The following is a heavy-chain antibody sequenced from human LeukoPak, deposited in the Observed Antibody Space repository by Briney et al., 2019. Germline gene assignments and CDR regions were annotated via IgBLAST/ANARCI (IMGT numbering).Heavy chain of an antibody. V-gene: IGHV1-46*01. Sequence: ASVKVSCKASGYSFTTYYIHWVRQAPGQGLKSMAIINPRDGSTSYAQKFQGRVTMTRDTSTSTVYMELSSLRFEDTAVYYCARDLGVYSGTYVPDYWGQGTLVTVSS. CDR1: GYSFTTYY. CDR2: INPRDGST. D-gene: IGHD1-26*01. CDR3: ARDLGVYSGTYVPDY. J-gene: IGHJ4*02.